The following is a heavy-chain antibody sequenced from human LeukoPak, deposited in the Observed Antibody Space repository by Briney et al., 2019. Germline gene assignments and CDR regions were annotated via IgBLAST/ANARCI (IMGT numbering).Heavy chain of an antibody. CDR3: ARLYYYDSSGYSWFDP. D-gene: IGHD3-22*01. J-gene: IGHJ5*02. V-gene: IGHV4-34*01. CDR2: INHSGST. Sequence: PSETLSLTCAVYGGSFSGYYWSWIRQPPGKGLEWIGEINHSGSTNYNPSLKSRVTISVDTSKNQFSLKLSSVTAADTAVYYCARLYYYDSSGYSWFDPWGQGTLVTVSS. CDR1: GGSFSGYY.